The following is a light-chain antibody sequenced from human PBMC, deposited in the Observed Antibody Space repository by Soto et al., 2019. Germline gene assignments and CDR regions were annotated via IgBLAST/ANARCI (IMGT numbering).Light chain of an antibody. J-gene: IGLJ3*02. CDR2: DVS. V-gene: IGLV2-14*03. Sequence: QSALTQPASVSGSPGQSITISCTGTSSDVGVYNYISWYQQHSGKAPKLMIYDVSNRASGVSFRFSGSKSGNTASLTISGLQDEDEADYYCGSYATSGTRVFGGGTQLTVL. CDR3: GSYATSGTRV. CDR1: SSDVGVYNY.